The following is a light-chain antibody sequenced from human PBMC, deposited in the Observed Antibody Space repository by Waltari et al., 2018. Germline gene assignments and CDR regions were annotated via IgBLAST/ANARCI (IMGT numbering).Light chain of an antibody. CDR3: AAWDDSLSVLYV. CDR1: SSNIGSNY. V-gene: IGLV1-47*01. J-gene: IGLJ1*01. CDR2: RNN. Sequence: QSVLTQPPSASGTPGQRVTISCSGSSSNIGSNYVYWYQQLPGTAPKLLIYRNNQRPSGVPVRFSGSKSGTLASLAISGLRSEDEADYYCAAWDDSLSVLYVFGTGTKVTVL.